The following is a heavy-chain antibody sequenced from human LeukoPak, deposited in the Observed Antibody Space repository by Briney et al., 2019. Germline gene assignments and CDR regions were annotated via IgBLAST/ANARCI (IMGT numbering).Heavy chain of an antibody. D-gene: IGHD2-2*01. CDR1: GFTFSSYS. CDR2: ISSSSSYI. CDR3: ARDPVVPAAYGNWFDP. V-gene: IGHV3-21*01. Sequence: GGSLRLSCAASGFTFSSYSMNWVRQAPGKGLEWVSSISSSSSYIYYADSVKGRFTISRDNAENSLYLQMNSLRAEDTAVYYCARDPVVPAAYGNWFDPWGQGTLVTVSS. J-gene: IGHJ5*02.